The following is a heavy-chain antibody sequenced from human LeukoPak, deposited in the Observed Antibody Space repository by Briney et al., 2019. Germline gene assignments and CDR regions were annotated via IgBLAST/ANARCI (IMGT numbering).Heavy chain of an antibody. J-gene: IGHJ3*02. V-gene: IGHV1-24*01. D-gene: IGHD2-15*01. Sequence: GASVKVSCKVSGYTLTELSMHWVRQAPGKGLEWMGGFDPEDGETIYAQKFQGRVTMTEDTSTDTAYMELSSLRSEDTAVYYCATASYCGGGSGYRGGVFDIWGQGKMVTVSS. CDR3: ATASYCGGGSGYRGGVFDI. CDR2: FDPEDGET. CDR1: GYTLTELS.